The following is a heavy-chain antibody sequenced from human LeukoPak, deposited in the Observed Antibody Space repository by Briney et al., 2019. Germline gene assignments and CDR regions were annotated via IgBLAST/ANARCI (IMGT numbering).Heavy chain of an antibody. V-gene: IGHV3-7*01. CDR3: ARVHILTGYAFDY. J-gene: IGHJ4*02. CDR1: GFTFSSYW. D-gene: IGHD3-9*01. Sequence: PGGSLRLSCAASGFTFSSYWMSWVRQAPGKGLEWVANIKQDGSEKYYVASVKGRFTISRDNAKNSLYLQMNSLRAEDTAVYYCARVHILTGYAFDYWGQGTLVTVSS. CDR2: IKQDGSEK.